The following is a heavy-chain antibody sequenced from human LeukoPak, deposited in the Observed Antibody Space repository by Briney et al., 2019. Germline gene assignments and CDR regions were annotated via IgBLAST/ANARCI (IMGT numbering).Heavy chain of an antibody. CDR3: ASASKYYGSGSYSYYYYGMDV. CDR2: MNPNSGNT. J-gene: IGHJ6*02. D-gene: IGHD3-10*01. CDR1: GYTFTSYD. V-gene: IGHV1-8*01. Sequence: ASVKVSCKVSGYTFTSYDINWVRQATGQGIEWMGWMNPNSGNTGYAQKFQGRVTMTRNTSISTAYMELSSLRSEDTAVYYCASASKYYGSGSYSYYYYGMDVWGQGTTVTVSS.